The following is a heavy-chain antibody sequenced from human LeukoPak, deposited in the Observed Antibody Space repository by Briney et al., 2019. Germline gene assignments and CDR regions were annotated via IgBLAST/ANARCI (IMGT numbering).Heavy chain of an antibody. J-gene: IGHJ6*03. D-gene: IGHD3-10*01. V-gene: IGHV3-21*01. CDR2: ISSSSSYI. CDR3: ARVAYGSGSYYPDYYVDV. CDR1: GFTFSSYS. Sequence: GGSLRLSCAASGFTFSSYSMNWVRQAPGKGLEWVPSISSSSSYIYYADSVKGRFTISRDNTKNSLYLQMNSLRAEDTAVYYCARVAYGSGSYYPDYYVDVWGKGTTVTVSS.